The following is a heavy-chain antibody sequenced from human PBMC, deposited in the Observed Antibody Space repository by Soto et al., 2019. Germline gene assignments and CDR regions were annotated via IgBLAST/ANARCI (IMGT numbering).Heavy chain of an antibody. CDR3: ARDMDIYSSGWYGFFDY. CDR2: IIPIFGTA. Sequence: GASVKVSCKASGGTFSSYAISWVRQAPGQGLEWMGGIIPIFGTANYAQKFQGRVTITADESTSTAYMELSSLRSEDTAVYYCARDMDIYSSGWYGFFDYWGQGTLVTVSS. D-gene: IGHD6-19*01. J-gene: IGHJ4*02. CDR1: GGTFSSYA. V-gene: IGHV1-69*13.